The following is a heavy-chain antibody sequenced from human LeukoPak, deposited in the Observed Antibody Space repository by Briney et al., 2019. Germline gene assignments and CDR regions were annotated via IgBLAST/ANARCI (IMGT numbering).Heavy chain of an antibody. CDR1: GFTFSIYA. V-gene: IGHV3-23*01. CDR3: VRGGYYADY. J-gene: IGHJ4*02. CDR2: LNEDGGYT. Sequence: PGGSLRLSCAASGFTFSIYAMSWVRQAPGKGLAWVSGLNEDGGYTYYADSVKGRFTISRDNSENTLYLQMSSLRAEDTAIYYCVRGGYYADYWGQGTPVTVSS.